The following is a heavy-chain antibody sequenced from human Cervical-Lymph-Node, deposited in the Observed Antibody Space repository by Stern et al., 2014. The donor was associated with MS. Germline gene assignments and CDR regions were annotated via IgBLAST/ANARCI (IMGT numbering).Heavy chain of an antibody. D-gene: IGHD1-14*01. CDR3: ARHCGFRPGCIDY. V-gene: IGHV5-51*01. Sequence: EVQLEESGAEVKKPGESLKISCKGSGYSFTSYWIGGVRQMPVQGLEWMGVNYSVDSDTRSSPSFHGPGTIAAAKSLSTAYPQWSSLKAADTAMYYCARHCGFRPGCIDYWGQGTLVTVSS. CDR1: GYSFTSYW. CDR2: NYSVDSDT. J-gene: IGHJ4*02.